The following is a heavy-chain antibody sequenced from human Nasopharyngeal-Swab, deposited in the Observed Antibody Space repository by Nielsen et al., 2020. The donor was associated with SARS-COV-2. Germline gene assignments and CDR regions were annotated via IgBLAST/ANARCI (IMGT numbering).Heavy chain of an antibody. CDR2: IWYDGSNK. CDR3: AKSGRPFEAFDI. CDR1: GFTFSSYG. V-gene: IGHV3-33*06. D-gene: IGHD7-27*01. J-gene: IGHJ3*02. Sequence: GESLKISCAASGFTFSSYGMHWVRQAPGKGLEWVAVIWYDGSNKYYADSVKGRFTISRDNSKNTLYLQMNSLSPEDTAVYYCAKSGRPFEAFDIWGQGTMVTVSS.